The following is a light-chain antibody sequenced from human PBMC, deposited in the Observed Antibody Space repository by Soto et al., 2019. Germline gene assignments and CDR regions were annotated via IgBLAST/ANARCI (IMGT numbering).Light chain of an antibody. CDR1: QGIRNN. Sequence: DIQMPQSPSSLSASVGDRVTITCRASQGIRNNLDWFQQRPGKAPKRLISTTSSLQSGVPSRFSGSGSGKALTLTISSLQPEDFATYYCQRHNAYPWTFGQGTKVEL. CDR3: QRHNAYPWT. CDR2: TTS. J-gene: IGKJ1*01. V-gene: IGKV1-17*01.